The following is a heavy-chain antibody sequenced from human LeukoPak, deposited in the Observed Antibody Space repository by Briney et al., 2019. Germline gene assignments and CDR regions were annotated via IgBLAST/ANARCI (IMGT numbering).Heavy chain of an antibody. D-gene: IGHD6-19*01. Sequence: PGGSLRLSCAASGFNFNKHDMTWARQAPGKELEWVSTITGRSDETYYTDSVKGRFVTSRDNSKDTLYLQMNSLRAEDTALYYCAKGGWLDDLGQGALVTVSS. J-gene: IGHJ4*02. CDR2: ITGRSDET. V-gene: IGHV3-23*01. CDR3: AKGGWLDD. CDR1: GFNFNKHD.